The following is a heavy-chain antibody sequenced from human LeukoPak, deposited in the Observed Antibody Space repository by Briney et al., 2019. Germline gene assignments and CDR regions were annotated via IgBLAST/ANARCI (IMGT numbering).Heavy chain of an antibody. D-gene: IGHD6-6*01. CDR1: GGSISTYY. V-gene: IGHV4-4*07. CDR3: AREGSMTARRFVSIDY. CDR2: IHISGNT. J-gene: IGHJ4*02. Sequence: KPSETLSLTCTVSGGSISTYYWSWIRQPAGKGLEWIGRIHISGNTDYNPSLESRVTMSVHTSKNQFSLKLTSVTAADTAVYYCAREGSMTARRFVSIDYWGQGPLVTVSS.